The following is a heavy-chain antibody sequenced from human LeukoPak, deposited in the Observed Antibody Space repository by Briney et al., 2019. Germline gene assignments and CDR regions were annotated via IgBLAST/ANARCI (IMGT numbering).Heavy chain of an antibody. J-gene: IGHJ1*01. D-gene: IGHD2-15*01. CDR3: ARVDPRYCSGDNCYFVTEYFQH. V-gene: IGHV4-4*07. CDR2: IYTSGST. Sequence: SETLSLTCTVSGGSISSYYWSWIRQPAGKGLEWIGRIYTSGSTNYNPSLKSRVTISVDTSKNQFSLKLSSVTAADTAVYYCARVDPRYCSGDNCYFVTEYFQHWGQGTLVTVSP. CDR1: GGSISSYY.